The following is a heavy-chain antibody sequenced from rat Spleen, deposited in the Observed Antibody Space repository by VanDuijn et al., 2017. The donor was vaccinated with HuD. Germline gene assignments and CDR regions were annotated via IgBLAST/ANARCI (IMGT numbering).Heavy chain of an antibody. V-gene: IGHV5-19*01. CDR3: GTDYFGGYVMDA. J-gene: IGHJ4*01. Sequence: EVQLVESGGGLVQPGRSLKLSCVVSGFTFSNRAMHWIRQAPAQGLEWVASISPSGGNTFYRDSVKGRFIISRDNAKSTLYLQMDSLRSEDTATYYCGTDYFGGYVMDAWGQGVSVTVSS. CDR1: GFTFSNRA. D-gene: IGHD1-11*01. CDR2: ISPSGGNT.